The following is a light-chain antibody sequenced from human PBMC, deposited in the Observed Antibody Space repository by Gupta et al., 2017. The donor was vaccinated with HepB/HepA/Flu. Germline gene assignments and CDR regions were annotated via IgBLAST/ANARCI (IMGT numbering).Light chain of an antibody. CDR1: GSDVGGYNF. J-gene: IGLJ2*01. Sequence: QSALTQPPSASGSPGQSVTISCTGTGSDVGGYNFVSWYQQHPGKAPKLIIYEVSKRPAAAPVRFSGSKSGNTASLTVSGLQAEDEDDYYCSAYAATNNLFGEGTKLTVL. V-gene: IGLV2-8*01. CDR3: SAYAATNNL. CDR2: EVS.